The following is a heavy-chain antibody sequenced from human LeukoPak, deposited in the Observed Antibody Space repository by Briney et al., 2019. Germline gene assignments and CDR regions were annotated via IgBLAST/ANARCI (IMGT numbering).Heavy chain of an antibody. V-gene: IGHV1-2*02. D-gene: IGHD6-13*01. J-gene: IGHJ4*02. CDR2: INPNSGET. CDR1: GYTLSGYY. CDR3: ARWDGYSSSPDY. Sequence: ASVKVSCKASGYTLSGYYLHWVRQAPGQGLEWMGWINPNSGETDYAQKFQGRVTMTRDMSITTFYLVLSSLRSDDTALYYCARWDGYSSSPDYWGQGTLATVSS.